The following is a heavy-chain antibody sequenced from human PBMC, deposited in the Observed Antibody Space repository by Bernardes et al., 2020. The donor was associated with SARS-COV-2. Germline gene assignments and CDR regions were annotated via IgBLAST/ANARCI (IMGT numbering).Heavy chain of an antibody. CDR3: ARVYAVKGVDY. CDR1: GYTFHTYG. CDR2: INAYNGNT. D-gene: IGHD2-8*01. Sequence: ASVKVSCKASGYTFHTYGFDWVRQAPGQGLEWMGRINAYNGNTNFAQNFQGRVTMTTDASTATAYMELRSLRSGDTAVYYCARVYAVKGVDYWGQGTLVTGSS. J-gene: IGHJ4*02. V-gene: IGHV1-18*01.